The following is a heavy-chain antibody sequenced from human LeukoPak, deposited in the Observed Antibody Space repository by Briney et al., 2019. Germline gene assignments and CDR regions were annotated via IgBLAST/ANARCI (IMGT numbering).Heavy chain of an antibody. CDR1: GGTFSSYA. J-gene: IGHJ4*02. V-gene: IGHV1-69*04. Sequence: SVKVSCKASGGTFSSYAISWVRQAPGQGLEWMGRIIPILGIANYAQKFQGRVTITTDESTSTAYMELSSLRSEDTAVYYCARDVHCSSTSCYDDNFDYWGQGTLVTVSS. CDR3: ARDVHCSSTSCYDDNFDY. CDR2: IIPILGIA. D-gene: IGHD2-2*01.